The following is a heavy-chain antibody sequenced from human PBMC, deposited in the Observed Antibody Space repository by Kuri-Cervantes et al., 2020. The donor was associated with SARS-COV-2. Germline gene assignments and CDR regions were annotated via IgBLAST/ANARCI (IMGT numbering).Heavy chain of an antibody. D-gene: IGHD2-2*01. CDR2: INHSGST. CDR1: VGSFSGYY. V-gene: IGHV4-34*01. J-gene: IGHJ6*04. CDR3: ARETVVVPAALDV. Sequence: TLSLTCAVYVGSFSGYYWSWIRQPPGKGLEWIGEINHSGSTNYNPSLKSRVTISVDTSKNQFSLTLSSVTAADTAVYYCARETVVVPAALDVWGKGTTVTVSS.